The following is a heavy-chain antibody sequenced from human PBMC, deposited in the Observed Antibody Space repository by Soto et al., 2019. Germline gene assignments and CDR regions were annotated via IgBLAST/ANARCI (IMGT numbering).Heavy chain of an antibody. CDR2: INTDGTTA. Sequence: GGSLRLSCEASGFTFSSYWIHWVRQAPGEGLVWVSRINTDGTTAIYADPVKGRFAISRDNARNTVHLQMNSLTAEDTAVYYCARGAFGAYYFDYWGQGTLVTVSS. J-gene: IGHJ4*02. CDR1: GFTFSSYW. D-gene: IGHD3-3*01. V-gene: IGHV3-74*01. CDR3: ARGAFGAYYFDY.